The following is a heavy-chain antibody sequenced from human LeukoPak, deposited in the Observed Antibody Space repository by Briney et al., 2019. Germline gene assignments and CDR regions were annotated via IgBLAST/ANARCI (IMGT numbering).Heavy chain of an antibody. Sequence: SETLSLTCTVSGGSFSNYYWSWIRQPAGKGLEWIGRIYTSGSTNYNSSVKSRVTMSVDTSNNQFSLKLTSVTAADTAVYYCARQPPQYYGMDVWGQGTTVTVSS. CDR1: GGSFSNYY. D-gene: IGHD1-14*01. CDR2: IYTSGST. V-gene: IGHV4-4*07. CDR3: ARQPPQYYGMDV. J-gene: IGHJ6*02.